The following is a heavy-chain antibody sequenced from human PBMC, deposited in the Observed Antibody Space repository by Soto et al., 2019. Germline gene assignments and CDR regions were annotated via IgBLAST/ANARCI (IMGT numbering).Heavy chain of an antibody. Sequence: PSETLSLTCTVSGDSICTDYWSWVRQAPGKGLEWVSAISGSGGGTYYAASVKGRFTISRDNSKNTLYLQMNSLRAEDTAVYYCAKCMTTVTTLPFDIWGQRTTVTASS. CDR3: AKCMTTVTTLPFDI. CDR2: ISGSGGGT. D-gene: IGHD4-17*01. V-gene: IGHV3-23*01. CDR1: GDSICTDY. J-gene: IGHJ3*02.